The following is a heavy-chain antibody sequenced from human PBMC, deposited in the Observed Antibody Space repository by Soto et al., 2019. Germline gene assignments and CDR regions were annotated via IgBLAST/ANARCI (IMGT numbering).Heavy chain of an antibody. CDR2: IYWDDDK. CDR3: AHTHSSGWCCGPFDY. D-gene: IGHD6-19*01. CDR1: GFSLSTSGVG. J-gene: IGHJ4*02. V-gene: IGHV2-5*02. Sequence: QITLKESGPTLVKPTQTLTLTCTFSGFSLSTSGVGVGWIRQPPGKALEWLALIYWDDDKRYSPSLKSRLTITKDTSKNQVVLTMTNMDPVDTATYYCAHTHSSGWCCGPFDYWGQGTLVTVSS.